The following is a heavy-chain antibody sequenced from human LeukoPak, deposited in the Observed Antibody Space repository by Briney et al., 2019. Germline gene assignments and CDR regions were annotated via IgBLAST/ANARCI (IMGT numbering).Heavy chain of an antibody. Sequence: SSETLSLTCTVSGDSLCAYYWSWIRQPPGKALQWIAYIYYSGSTNYNPSLKSRVTISVDRSNNQFSLSLTSVTAADTAVYYCARGGPNSSGYAGDGLDIWGQGTMVTVSS. CDR1: GDSLCAYY. CDR3: ARGGPNSSGYAGDGLDI. J-gene: IGHJ3*02. CDR2: IYYSGST. D-gene: IGHD3-22*01. V-gene: IGHV4-59*01.